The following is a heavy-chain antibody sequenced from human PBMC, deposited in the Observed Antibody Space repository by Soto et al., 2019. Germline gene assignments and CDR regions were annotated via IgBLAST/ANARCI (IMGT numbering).Heavy chain of an antibody. CDR1: GGSVSSGGYY. CDR2: IYYSGTT. J-gene: IGHJ4*02. D-gene: IGHD2-8*01. Sequence: QVQLQESGPGLVKPSQTLSLTCTVSGGSVSSGGYYWSWIRQHPGTGLEWIGYIYYSGTTYFNPSLKSRASISLDTSKNEFSLKLTSVTAADTAVYYCARRALPQCINRVCYKDGFWDYWGQGALVTVSS. V-gene: IGHV4-31*03. CDR3: ARRALPQCINRVCYKDGFWDY.